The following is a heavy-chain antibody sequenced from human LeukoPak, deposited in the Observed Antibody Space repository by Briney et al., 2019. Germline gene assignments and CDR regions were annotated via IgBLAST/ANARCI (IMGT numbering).Heavy chain of an antibody. CDR2: IYPGDSDT. V-gene: IGHV5-51*01. Sequence: GESLKISCKGSGYSFTSYWIGWVRQMPGKGLEWMGIIYPGDSDTRYSPSFQGQVTISADKSISTAYLQWSSLKASDTAMYYCARQIKYYDILTGYDYWGQGTLVTVSS. D-gene: IGHD3-9*01. J-gene: IGHJ4*02. CDR3: ARQIKYYDILTGYDY. CDR1: GYSFTSYW.